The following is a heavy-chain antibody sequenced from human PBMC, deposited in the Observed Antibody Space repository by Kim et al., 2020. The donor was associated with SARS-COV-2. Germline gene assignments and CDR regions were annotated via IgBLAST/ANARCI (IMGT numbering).Heavy chain of an antibody. Sequence: GESLKISCKGSGYSFTNYWIGWVRQMPGKGLEWMGIIYPADSDSRYSPSFQGQVTFSADKSISTAYLQLNSLKASDTAIYYCARRQHHYDVLTGFSRGGFDYWGQGTRVTVSS. CDR1: GYSFTNYW. D-gene: IGHD3-9*01. CDR2: IYPADSDS. CDR3: ARRQHHYDVLTGFSRGGFDY. V-gene: IGHV5-51*01. J-gene: IGHJ4*02.